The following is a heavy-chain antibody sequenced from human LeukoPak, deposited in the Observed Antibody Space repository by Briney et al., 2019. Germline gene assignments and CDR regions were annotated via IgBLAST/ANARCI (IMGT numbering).Heavy chain of an antibody. V-gene: IGHV4-39*07. CDR3: ARATGNSYYYYGMDV. Sequence: SETLSLTCTVSGGSISSSSYYWGWIRQPPGKGLEWIGSIYYSGSTYYNPSLKSRVTISVDTSKNQFSLKLSSVTAADTAVYYCARATGNSYYYYGMDVWGQGTTVTVSS. CDR2: IYYSGST. CDR1: GGSISSSSYY. D-gene: IGHD4-23*01. J-gene: IGHJ6*02.